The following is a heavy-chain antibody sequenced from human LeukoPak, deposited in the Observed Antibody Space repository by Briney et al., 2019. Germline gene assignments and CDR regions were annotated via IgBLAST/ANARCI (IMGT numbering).Heavy chain of an antibody. CDR2: ISYDGSNK. CDR1: GFTFSSYG. CDR3: AKDRRGYCSGGSCPGGY. V-gene: IGHV3-30*18. J-gene: IGHJ4*02. Sequence: GGSLRLSCAASGFTFSSYGMHWVRQAPGKGVEGVAVISYDGSNKYYADSVKGGFTISRDNSKTTLYLQMNSLRAEDTAVYYCAKDRRGYCSGGSCPGGYWGQGTLVTVSS. D-gene: IGHD2-15*01.